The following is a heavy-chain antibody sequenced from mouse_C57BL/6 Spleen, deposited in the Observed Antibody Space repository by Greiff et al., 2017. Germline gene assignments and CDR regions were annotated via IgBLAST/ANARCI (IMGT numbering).Heavy chain of an antibody. CDR1: GYTFTDYY. V-gene: IGHV1-26*01. D-gene: IGHD1-1*01. Sequence: EVQLQQSGPELVKPGASVKISCKASGYTFTDYYMNWVKQNHGKSLEWIGDINPNNGGTSYNQKLKGKATLTVYKSSSTAYMELRSLTSEDSAVYYCARDYYGSRDYWGQGTTLTVSS. CDR2: INPNNGGT. CDR3: ARDYYGSRDY. J-gene: IGHJ2*01.